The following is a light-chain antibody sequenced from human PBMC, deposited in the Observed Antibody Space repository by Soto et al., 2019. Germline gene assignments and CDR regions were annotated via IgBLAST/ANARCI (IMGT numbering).Light chain of an antibody. V-gene: IGKV3-20*01. J-gene: IGKJ2*01. CDR2: GAS. Sequence: EIVLTQSPGTLSLSPGERATLSCRASQSVSSSSYLAWYQQKPGQAPRLLIYGASSRATGIPDRFSGSGSATDFILTISRLQSVYLAVYCSRQYGSSPTYTFGQGTKLEIK. CDR1: QSVSSSSY. CDR3: RQYGSSPTYT.